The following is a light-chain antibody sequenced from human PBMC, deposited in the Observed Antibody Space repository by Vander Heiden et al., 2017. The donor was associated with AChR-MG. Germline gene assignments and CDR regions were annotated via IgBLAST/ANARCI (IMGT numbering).Light chain of an antibody. V-gene: IGLV2-8*01. J-gene: IGLJ2*01. CDR3: TSYAGSNNLL. CDR2: EVS. CDR1: SSDVGNYNY. Sequence: QAALTQPPSASGSPGQSVTISCTGTSSDVGNYNYVSWYQQHPGKAPKLMIYEVSQRPSGVPARFSGSKSGNTASLTVSGLQAEDEADYYCTSYAGSNNLLFGGGTKLTVL.